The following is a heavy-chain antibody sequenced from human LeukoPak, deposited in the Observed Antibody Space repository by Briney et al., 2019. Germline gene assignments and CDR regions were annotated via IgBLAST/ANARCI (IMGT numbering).Heavy chain of an antibody. CDR3: AGHHPRNTVDF. J-gene: IGHJ4*02. CDR1: GDSISSYY. Sequence: SETLSLTCTVSGDSISSYYWSWIRQPPGKGLEWIAYISDIGSINYNPSLKSRVTISLETSKNQFSLKLSSVTAADTAVYYCAGHHPRNTVDFWGQGTLVTVSS. CDR2: ISDIGSI. V-gene: IGHV4-59*08. D-gene: IGHD2-8*02.